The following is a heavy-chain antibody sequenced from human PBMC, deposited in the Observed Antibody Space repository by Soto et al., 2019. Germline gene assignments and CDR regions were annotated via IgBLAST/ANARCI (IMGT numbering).Heavy chain of an antibody. Sequence: SDTLSLTCTVSGGSISSYYWSWIRQPPGTGLEWIGYIYHSERTYYNPSLKRRKKISVDRSKTHFSLKLSSVTAADTAVYYCARWVEVSLDYFDSWGQGNPVTVS. V-gene: IGHV4-59*12. D-gene: IGHD2-15*01. CDR1: GGSISSYY. CDR2: IYHSERT. CDR3: ARWVEVSLDYFDS. J-gene: IGHJ4*02.